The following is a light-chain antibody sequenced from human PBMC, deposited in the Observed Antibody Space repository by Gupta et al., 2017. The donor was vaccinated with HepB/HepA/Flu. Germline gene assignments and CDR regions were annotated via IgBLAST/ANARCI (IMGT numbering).Light chain of an antibody. CDR3: QQYNSYSWT. J-gene: IGKJ1*01. Sequence: DIQMTQSPSALSASVGDRVTITCRASQSISNFLAWHQKRPGKASKLLIFKASNLESGVPSRFSGSGSGTEFTLTISSLQPEDFPTYYCQQYNSYSWTFGQGTKVEIK. CDR2: KAS. V-gene: IGKV1-5*03. CDR1: QSISNF.